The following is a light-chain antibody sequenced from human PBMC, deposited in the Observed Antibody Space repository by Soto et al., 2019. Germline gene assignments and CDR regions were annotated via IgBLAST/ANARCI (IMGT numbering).Light chain of an antibody. CDR3: QHTRT. V-gene: IGKV1-5*01. J-gene: IGKJ1*01. Sequence: DFQMTQSPSTLSASVGDRVTITCRASQNINNWVAWYQQKPGKAPKFLISDASTLQRGVPSRFIGSGFGTEFSLTISSLQPDDFGSYYCQHTRTFGQGTKVEIK. CDR2: DAS. CDR1: QNINNW.